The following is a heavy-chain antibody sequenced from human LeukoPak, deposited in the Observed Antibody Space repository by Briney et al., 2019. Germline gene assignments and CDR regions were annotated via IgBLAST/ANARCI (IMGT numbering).Heavy chain of an antibody. J-gene: IGHJ6*02. V-gene: IGHV4-59*01. CDR1: GGSISSYY. CDR2: IYYSGST. D-gene: IGHD2-2*01. Sequence: PSEILSLTCTVSGGSISSYYWSWIRQPPGKGLEWIGYIYYSGSTNYSPSLKSRVTISVDTSKNQFSLRLSSVTAADTAVYYCARDRVVPAPARVYYGMDVWGQGTTVTVSS. CDR3: ARDRVVPAPARVYYGMDV.